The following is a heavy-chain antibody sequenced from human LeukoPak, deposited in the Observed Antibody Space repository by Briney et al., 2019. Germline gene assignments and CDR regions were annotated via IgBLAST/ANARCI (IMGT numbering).Heavy chain of an antibody. J-gene: IGHJ4*02. D-gene: IGHD2-21*01. Sequence: KPSETLSLTCSVYGGSIRSTSYYWGWLRQPPGKRLEWIATVYYSGTTYYNSSLKSRVTISLDTSKNQVSLKLSSVPAAYTAVYYYSTLARGERSVYWGQGSLVSVCS. CDR2: VYYSGTT. CDR1: GGSIRSTSYY. V-gene: IGHV4-39*01. CDR3: STLARGERSVY.